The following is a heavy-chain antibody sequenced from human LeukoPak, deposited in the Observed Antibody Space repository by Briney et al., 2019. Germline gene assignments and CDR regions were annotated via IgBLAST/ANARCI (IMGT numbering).Heavy chain of an antibody. CDR2: ISSSTTYT. V-gene: IGHV3-11*06. CDR1: GSTFSDYY. J-gene: IGHJ3*02. D-gene: IGHD4-17*01. CDR3: ARDKSVTLGDYDAFDI. Sequence: SMRPSCAASGSTFSDYYISCNRQAPGKRLEWISSISSSTTYTNYANSVTGRFTLSRNHAKNSPLLQMNSQRAEDTAVTYCARDKSVTLGDYDAFDIWGQGTMVTVS.